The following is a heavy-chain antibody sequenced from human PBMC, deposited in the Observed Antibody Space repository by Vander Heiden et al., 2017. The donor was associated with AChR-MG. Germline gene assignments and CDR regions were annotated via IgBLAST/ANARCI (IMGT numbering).Heavy chain of an antibody. V-gene: IGHV4-4*02. J-gene: IGHJ6*03. CDR3: ARGTNALQFFGVAKTHYYYYYMDV. CDR2: IYHSGST. D-gene: IGHD3-3*01. Sequence: QVQLQESGPGLVQPSGTLSLTCAVSGGSISSSNWWSWVRQPPGKGMEWIGEIYHSGSTNYNPSLKSRVTISVDKSKNQFSLKLSSVTAADTAVYYCARGTNALQFFGVAKTHYYYYYMDVWGKGTTVTVSS. CDR1: GGSISSSNW.